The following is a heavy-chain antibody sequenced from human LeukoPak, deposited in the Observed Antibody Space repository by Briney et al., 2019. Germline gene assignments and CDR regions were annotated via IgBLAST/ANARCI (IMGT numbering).Heavy chain of an antibody. V-gene: IGHV1-46*01. J-gene: IGHJ6*02. Sequence: ASVKVSCKAPGYTFTSYYMHWVRQAPGQGLEWMGIINPSGGSTSYAQKFQGRVTMTRDTSTSTVYMELSSLRSEDTAVYYCARDRSGSSSWTPNYYYYGMDVWGQGTTVTVSS. CDR3: ARDRSGSSSWTPNYYYYGMDV. CDR2: INPSGGST. CDR1: GYTFTSYY. D-gene: IGHD6-13*01.